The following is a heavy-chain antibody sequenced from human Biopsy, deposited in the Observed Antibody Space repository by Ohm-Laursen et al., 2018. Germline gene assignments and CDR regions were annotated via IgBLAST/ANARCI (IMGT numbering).Heavy chain of an antibody. CDR3: ASRGLVMATDYYFDY. D-gene: IGHD3/OR15-3a*01. Sequence: GTLSLTCSVSGVYISDYYWSWLRQPPVWGLEWVGSIYYSGSTNYNPSFKSRVTLSANTSTSQLPLQLTSVSAAGTAVYYCASRGLVMATDYYFDYWGQGTLVTVSS. V-gene: IGHV4-59*08. J-gene: IGHJ4*02. CDR1: GVYISDYY. CDR2: IYYSGST.